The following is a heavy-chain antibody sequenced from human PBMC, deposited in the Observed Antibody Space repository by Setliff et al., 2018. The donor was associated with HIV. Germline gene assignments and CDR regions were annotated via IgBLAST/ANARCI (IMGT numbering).Heavy chain of an antibody. V-gene: IGHV3-23*01. J-gene: IGHJ5*02. D-gene: IGHD3-3*01. CDR3: AKAQWLLSHWGFDP. Sequence: GGSLRLSCAASGFSFRTYAMSWVRQAPGKGLEWVSAISATAGDTYYADSVQGRFTISRDNAKNTLYLQMNSLRAEDTAVYYCAKAQWLLSHWGFDPWGQGTLVTVSS. CDR2: ISATAGDT. CDR1: GFSFRTYA.